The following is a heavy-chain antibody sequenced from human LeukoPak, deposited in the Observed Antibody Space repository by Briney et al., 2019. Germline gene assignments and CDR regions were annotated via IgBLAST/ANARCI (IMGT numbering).Heavy chain of an antibody. CDR3: AKGLDILTGYDP. CDR2: ISGSGGST. CDR1: GVTFSSYA. Sequence: GGSLRLSCAASGVTFSSYAMSWVRQAPGKGLEWVSAISGSGGSTYYADSVKGRFTISRDNSKNTLYLQMNSLRAEDTAVYYCAKGLDILTGYDPWGQGTLVTVSS. V-gene: IGHV3-23*01. D-gene: IGHD3-9*01. J-gene: IGHJ5*02.